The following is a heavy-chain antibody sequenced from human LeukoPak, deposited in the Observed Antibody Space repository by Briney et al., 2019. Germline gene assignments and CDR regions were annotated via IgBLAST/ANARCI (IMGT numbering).Heavy chain of an antibody. J-gene: IGHJ4*02. V-gene: IGHV3-53*04. CDR1: GFTVSSNY. D-gene: IGHD6-6*01. Sequence: SGGSLRLSCAASGFTVSSNYMTWVRQAPGKGLEWLSVIYSGGNTYYGDSVKGRFTISRHNFKNAVYLQVNSLRPEDTAIYYCARGYSSSSFFDYWGRGTLVTVSS. CDR3: ARGYSSSSFFDY. CDR2: IYSGGNT.